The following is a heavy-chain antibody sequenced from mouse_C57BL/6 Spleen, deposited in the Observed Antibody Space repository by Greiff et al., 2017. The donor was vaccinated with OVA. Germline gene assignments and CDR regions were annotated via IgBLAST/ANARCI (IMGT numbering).Heavy chain of an antibody. CDR3: ARSYYYGSSDYYAMDY. CDR1: GYSITSDY. D-gene: IGHD1-1*01. CDR2: ISYSGST. Sequence: DVKLQESGPGLAKPSQTLSLTCSVTGYSITSDYWNWIRKFPGNKLEYMGYISYSGSTYYNPSLKSRISITRDTSKNQYYLQLNSVTTEDTATYYCARSYYYGSSDYYAMDYWGQGTSVTVSS. J-gene: IGHJ4*01. V-gene: IGHV3-8*01.